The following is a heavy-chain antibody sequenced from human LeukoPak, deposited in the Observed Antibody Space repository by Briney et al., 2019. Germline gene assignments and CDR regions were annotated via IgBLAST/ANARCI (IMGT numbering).Heavy chain of an antibody. J-gene: IGHJ4*02. CDR1: GYTFTSYY. CDR3: ARMGGVLWFGEPNYFDY. V-gene: IGHV1-46*01. D-gene: IGHD3-10*01. CDR2: INPSGGST. Sequence: ASVKVSCKASGYTFTSYYMHWVRQAPGQGLEWMGIINPSGGSTSYAQKFQGRVTMTRDTSTSTVYMKLSSLRSEDTAVYYCARMGGVLWFGEPNYFDYWGQGTLVTVSS.